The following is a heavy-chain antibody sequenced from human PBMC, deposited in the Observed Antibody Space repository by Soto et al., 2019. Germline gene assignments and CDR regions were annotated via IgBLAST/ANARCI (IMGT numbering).Heavy chain of an antibody. J-gene: IGHJ4*01. V-gene: IGHV3-30*18. CDR3: SKTITTIGVSSTGSAALIHN. Sequence: QVQLVESGGGVVQPGRSLRLSCAASGFTFSVFGMHWVRQAPGKGLDWVAVISNDGNSEHYADSVEGRFTISRDNSKNEFNLQMSILSVEHTSVYYCSKTITTIGVSSTGSAALIHNWGHGILVSVAS. CDR2: ISNDGNSE. D-gene: IGHD3-3*01. CDR1: GFTFSVFG.